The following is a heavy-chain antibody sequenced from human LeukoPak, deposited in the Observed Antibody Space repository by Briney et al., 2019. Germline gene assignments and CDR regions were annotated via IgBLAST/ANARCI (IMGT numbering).Heavy chain of an antibody. CDR2: IIPILGIA. CDR1: GGTFSSYA. J-gene: IGHJ4*02. V-gene: IGHV1-69*04. Sequence: SVKVSCKASGGTFSSYAISWVRQAPRQGLEWLGRIIPILGIANYAQKFQGRVTITADESTSTAYMELSSLRAEDTAVYYCATSPSGWFFDYWGQGTLVTVSS. CDR3: ATSPSGWFFDY. D-gene: IGHD6-19*01.